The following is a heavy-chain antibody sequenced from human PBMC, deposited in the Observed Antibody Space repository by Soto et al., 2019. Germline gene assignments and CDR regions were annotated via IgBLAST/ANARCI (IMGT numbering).Heavy chain of an antibody. CDR1: GVTFSNYA. D-gene: IGHD3-10*01. J-gene: IGHJ4*02. V-gene: IGHV3-23*01. CDR3: AKQRADYGSGADTFYFDS. Sequence: EVQLLESGGGLVQPGGSLRLSCTVSGVTFSNYAMNWVRHAPGKGLEWVSSLSGSGGTTYYADSVKGRFIISRDNSKNTLYLLMNSLRAEDTALYYCAKQRADYGSGADTFYFDSWGQGALVTVSS. CDR2: LSGSGGTT.